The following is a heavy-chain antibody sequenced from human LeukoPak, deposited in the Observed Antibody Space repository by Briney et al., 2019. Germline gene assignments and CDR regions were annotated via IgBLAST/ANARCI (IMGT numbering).Heavy chain of an antibody. CDR3: ASGGVRNRPGWDYYYYYMDV. CDR1: GFTFSSYA. J-gene: IGHJ6*03. D-gene: IGHD3-9*01. V-gene: IGHV3-23*01. CDR2: ISGSGGST. Sequence: PGGSLRLSCAASGFTFSSYAMSWVRQAPGKGLEWVSAISGSGGSTYYADSVKGRFTISRDNSKNTLYLQMNSLRAEDTAVYYCASGGVRNRPGWDYYYYYMDVWGKGTTVTVSS.